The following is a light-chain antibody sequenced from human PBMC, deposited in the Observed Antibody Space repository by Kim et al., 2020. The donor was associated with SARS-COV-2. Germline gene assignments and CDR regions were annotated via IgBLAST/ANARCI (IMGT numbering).Light chain of an antibody. CDR1: HSVSCY. Sequence: LAPVEMATLSCRASHSVSCYLAWYQQKPGQAPRLLIYDASNRATGIPARVSGSGSGTDFTLTISSLEPEDFAVYYCQQRFNWPLTFGGGTKVDIK. CDR2: DAS. V-gene: IGKV3-11*01. CDR3: QQRFNWPLT. J-gene: IGKJ4*01.